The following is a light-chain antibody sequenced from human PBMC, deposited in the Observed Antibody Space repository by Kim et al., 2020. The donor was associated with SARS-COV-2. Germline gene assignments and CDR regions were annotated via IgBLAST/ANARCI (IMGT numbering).Light chain of an antibody. Sequence: QSALTQPASVSGSPGQSITISCTGTSNDVGSYNLVSWYQHHPDSAPKLIIYEVTQRPSGVSNRFSGSKSGNTASLTIAGLQAEDEADYYCCSYVETSTLVLGGGTQLTVL. J-gene: IGLJ3*02. V-gene: IGLV2-23*02. CDR2: EVT. CDR3: CSYVETSTLV. CDR1: SNDVGSYNL.